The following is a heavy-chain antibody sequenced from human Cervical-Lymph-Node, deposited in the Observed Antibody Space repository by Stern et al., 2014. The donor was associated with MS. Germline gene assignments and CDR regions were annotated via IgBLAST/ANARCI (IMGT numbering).Heavy chain of an antibody. D-gene: IGHD3-22*01. V-gene: IGHV1-69*01. Sequence: VQLVQSGAEVKKPGSSVKVSCKVSGGTFSTYTITWVRQAPGQGLEWMGGIIPIFHTASYAQKFQGRVTITADESTTTAYMELSSLRSEDTAVYYCARMDSSGYYYVHWGQGTLLTVSS. CDR2: IIPIFHTA. CDR1: GGTFSTYT. CDR3: ARMDSSGYYYVH. J-gene: IGHJ4*02.